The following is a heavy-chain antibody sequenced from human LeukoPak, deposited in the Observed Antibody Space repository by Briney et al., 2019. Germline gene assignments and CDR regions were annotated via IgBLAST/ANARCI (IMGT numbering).Heavy chain of an antibody. CDR2: MNPNSGNT. V-gene: IGHV1-8*01. Sequence: GASVKVSCKASGYTFTSYDINWVRQATGQGLEWMGWMNPNSGNTGYAQKFQGRVTMTRNTPISTAYMELSSLRSEDTAVYYCAIIPGYWYYYYYMDVWGKGTTVTVSS. CDR1: GYTFTSYD. J-gene: IGHJ6*03. D-gene: IGHD3-22*01. CDR3: AIIPGYWYYYYYMDV.